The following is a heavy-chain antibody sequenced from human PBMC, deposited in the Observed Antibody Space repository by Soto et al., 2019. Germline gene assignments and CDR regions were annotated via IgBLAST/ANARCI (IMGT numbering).Heavy chain of an antibody. D-gene: IGHD3-10*01. Sequence: RGESLKISCQGFGYTFTSYWIGWVRRVPGKGLEWMGIIFPSDSDTRYSPSFQGQVTISADKSITTAYLQWSSLRASDTGMYYCARRRGSDFDNWGQGTLVTVSS. J-gene: IGHJ4*02. CDR1: GYTFTSYW. V-gene: IGHV5-51*01. CDR3: ARRRGSDFDN. CDR2: IFPSDSDT.